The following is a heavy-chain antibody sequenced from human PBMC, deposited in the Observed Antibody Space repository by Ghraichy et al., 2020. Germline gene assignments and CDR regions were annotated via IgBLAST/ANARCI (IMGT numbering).Heavy chain of an antibody. Sequence: SETLSLTCTVSGGSISSYYWSWIRQPPGKGLEWIGYIYYSGSTNYNPSLKSRVTISVYTSKNQFSLKLSSVTAADTSVYYCARNYDSSGYYYGRVTYFDYWGQGTLVTVSS. CDR3: ARNYDSSGYYYGRVTYFDY. CDR1: GGSISSYY. V-gene: IGHV4-59*01. J-gene: IGHJ4*02. D-gene: IGHD3-22*01. CDR2: IYYSGST.